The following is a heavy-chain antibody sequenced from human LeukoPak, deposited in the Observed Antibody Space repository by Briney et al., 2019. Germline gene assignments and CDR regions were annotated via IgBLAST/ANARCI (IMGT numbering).Heavy chain of an antibody. J-gene: IGHJ4*02. V-gene: IGHV4-59*01. Sequence: SETLSLTCSVSGASINSYYWRWIRPPPGKGLEWIGYIYSSGSTNYIPSLKSRVTISVDTSKNQSPLKLTSMTAADTAVYQCARGPTRYYFDYWGQGTLVTVSS. CDR3: ARGPTRYYFDY. CDR1: GASINSYY. CDR2: IYSSGST.